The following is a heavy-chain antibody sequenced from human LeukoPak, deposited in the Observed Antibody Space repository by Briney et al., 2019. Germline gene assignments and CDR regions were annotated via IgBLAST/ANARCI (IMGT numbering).Heavy chain of an antibody. CDR1: GYTFTGYY. CDR2: INPNSGGT. J-gene: IGHJ5*02. Sequence: ASVKVSCKASGYTFTGYYMHWVRQAPGQGLEWMGWINPNSGGTNYAQKFQGRVTMTRDTSISTAYMKLSSLRSDDTAVYYCARDQDDYGGPWGQGTLVTVSS. CDR3: ARDQDDYGGP. V-gene: IGHV1-2*02. D-gene: IGHD4-23*01.